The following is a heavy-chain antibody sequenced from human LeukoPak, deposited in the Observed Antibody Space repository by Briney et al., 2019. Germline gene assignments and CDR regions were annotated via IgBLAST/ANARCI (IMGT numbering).Heavy chain of an antibody. CDR2: IYSGGST. Sequence: GGSLRLSCAASGFTVSSNYMSWVRQAPGKGLEWVSVIYSGGSTYYEDSVKGRFTISRDNSKNTLYLQMNSLRAEDTAVYYCARGKDRGLQDAFDIWGQGTMVTVSS. CDR1: GFTVSSNY. V-gene: IGHV3-53*01. D-gene: IGHD2-15*01. J-gene: IGHJ3*02. CDR3: ARGKDRGLQDAFDI.